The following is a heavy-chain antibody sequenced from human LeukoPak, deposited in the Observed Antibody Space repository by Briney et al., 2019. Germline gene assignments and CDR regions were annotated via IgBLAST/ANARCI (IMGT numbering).Heavy chain of an antibody. J-gene: IGHJ6*03. D-gene: IGHD1-26*01. Sequence: GGSLRLSCAASGFTFDDYAMHWVRQAPGKGLEWVSGISWNSGSIGYADSVKGRFTISRDNAKNSLYLQMNSLRAEDTAVYYCARVIWDPRADYYYMDVWGKGTTVTVSS. CDR1: GFTFDDYA. CDR3: ARVIWDPRADYYYMDV. CDR2: ISWNSGSI. V-gene: IGHV3-9*01.